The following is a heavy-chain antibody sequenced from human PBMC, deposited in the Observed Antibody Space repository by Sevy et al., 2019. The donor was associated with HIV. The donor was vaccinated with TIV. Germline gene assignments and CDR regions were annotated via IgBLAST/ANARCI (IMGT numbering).Heavy chain of an antibody. V-gene: IGHV3-23*01. CDR3: ARGGYYYDNAAYYALDS. CDR2: ITGGERT. D-gene: IGHD3-22*01. Sequence: GGSLRLSCAASGFTFSSDAMSWVRQAPGKGLEWVSRITGGERTYYADSVKGRFTISRDNSKNTLYLQMNNVRVEDTAVYYCARGGYYYDNAAYYALDSWGQGTLVTVSS. J-gene: IGHJ4*02. CDR1: GFTFSSDA.